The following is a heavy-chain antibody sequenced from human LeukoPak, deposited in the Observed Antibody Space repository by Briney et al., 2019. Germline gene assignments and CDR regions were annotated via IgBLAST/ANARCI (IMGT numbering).Heavy chain of an antibody. J-gene: IGHJ4*02. CDR2: IRSSSSYI. Sequence: GGSLRLSCAASGFSLSIYTMNWVRQAPGKGLEWVSSIRSSSSYIYYADSLKGRFTISRDNAKNSLYLQMNSLRAEDTAVYYCARDPQGYSSSWFDYWGQGTLVTVSS. CDR1: GFSLSIYT. D-gene: IGHD6-13*01. V-gene: IGHV3-21*01. CDR3: ARDPQGYSSSWFDY.